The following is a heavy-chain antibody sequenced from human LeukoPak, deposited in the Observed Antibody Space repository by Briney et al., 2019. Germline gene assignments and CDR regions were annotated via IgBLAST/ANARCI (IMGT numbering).Heavy chain of an antibody. CDR1: GGSISSYY. Sequence: SEALSLTCTVSGGSISSYYWSWIRQPPGKGLEWIGYIYYSGSTNYNPSLKSRVTISVDTSKNQFSLKLSSVTAADTAVYYCARGVGSSSWYLVSYYYYMDVWGKGTTVTVS. CDR3: ARGVGSSSWYLVSYYYYMDV. CDR2: IYYSGST. J-gene: IGHJ6*03. D-gene: IGHD6-13*01. V-gene: IGHV4-59*01.